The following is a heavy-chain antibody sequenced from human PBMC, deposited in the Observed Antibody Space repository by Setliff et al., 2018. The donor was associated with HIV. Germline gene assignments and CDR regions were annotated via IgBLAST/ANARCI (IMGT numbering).Heavy chain of an antibody. CDR3: VTGRDAYKTGY. CDR2: IFYSGSP. V-gene: IGHV4-39*01. J-gene: IGHJ4*02. CDR1: GDSIGSNPYY. Sequence: SETLSLTCTVSGDSIGSNPYYWGWIRQPPGKGLEWVASIFYSGSPYYNPSLKSRVTISVDTSKNQFSLNLTFVTAADTAVYYCVTGRDAYKTGYWGQGILVTVSS. D-gene: IGHD2-15*01.